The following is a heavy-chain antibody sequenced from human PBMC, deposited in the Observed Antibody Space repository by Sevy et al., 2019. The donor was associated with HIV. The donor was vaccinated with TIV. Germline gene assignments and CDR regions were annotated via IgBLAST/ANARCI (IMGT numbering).Heavy chain of an antibody. V-gene: IGHV3-7*01. CDR1: GFTFSSYW. CDR2: IKEDGSDK. J-gene: IGHJ6*04. Sequence: GGSLRLSCAASGFTFSSYWMNWVRQARGKGLGWVANIKEDGSDKDSVDSVKGVFTISRDNDRNPLYLEMNSLSAEDTAVYYCASWDVWGKGATVTVSS. CDR3: ASWDV.